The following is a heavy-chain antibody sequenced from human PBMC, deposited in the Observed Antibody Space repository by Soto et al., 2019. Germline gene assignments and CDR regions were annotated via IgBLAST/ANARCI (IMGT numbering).Heavy chain of an antibody. CDR1: GYTFTSYY. CDR2: INPTGGST. V-gene: IGHV1-46*01. D-gene: IGHD3-10*01. J-gene: IGHJ6*02. Sequence: ASVKVSCKASGYTFTSYYMHWVRQAPGQGLEWMGIINPTGGSTTYAQKFQGRVTVTTDTSTSTVYMELSSLRSDDTAVYYCARGGAESIYGMDVWGQGTTVTV. CDR3: ARGGAESIYGMDV.